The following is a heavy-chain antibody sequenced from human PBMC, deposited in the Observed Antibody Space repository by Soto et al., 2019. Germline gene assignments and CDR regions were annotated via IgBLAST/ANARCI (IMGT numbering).Heavy chain of an antibody. D-gene: IGHD4-17*01. CDR1: GFTFSSYG. CDR3: AKPDYGHYLSLDY. CDR2: ISYDGSNK. Sequence: QVQLVESGGGVVQPGRSLRLSCAASGFTFSSYGMHWVRQAPGKGLEWVAVISYDGSNKYYADSVKGRFTISRDNSKNTLYLQMNSLRAEDTAVYYCAKPDYGHYLSLDYWGQGTLVTVSS. V-gene: IGHV3-30*18. J-gene: IGHJ4*02.